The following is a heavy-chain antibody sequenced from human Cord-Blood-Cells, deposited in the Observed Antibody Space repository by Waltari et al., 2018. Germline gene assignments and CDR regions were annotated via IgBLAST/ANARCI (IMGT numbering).Heavy chain of an antibody. Sequence: EVQLVQSGAEVKKPGESLKISCKGSGYSFTSYWIGWVRQMPGKGLEWMGIIYPGDSDTRYSPSCQGQVTISADKSISTAYLQWSSLKASDTAMYYCARQLRSSPEGDAFDIWGQGTMVTVSS. CDR3: ARQLRSSPEGDAFDI. J-gene: IGHJ3*02. CDR1: GYSFTSYW. D-gene: IGHD6-6*01. V-gene: IGHV5-51*01. CDR2: IYPGDSDT.